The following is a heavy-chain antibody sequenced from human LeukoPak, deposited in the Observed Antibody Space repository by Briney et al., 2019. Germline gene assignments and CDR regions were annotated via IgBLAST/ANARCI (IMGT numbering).Heavy chain of an antibody. CDR2: IYPGDSNT. J-gene: IGHJ1*01. Sequence: GESLKISCKSSGYSFTNYWIGWVRQMPGKGLEWMGIIYPGDSNTRYSPSFQGQVTISADKSIKTVYLQWSSLKASDTAMYYCARHGGGNSWPFQHWGQGTLVTVSS. CDR3: ARHGGGNSWPFQH. CDR1: GYSFTNYW. D-gene: IGHD6-13*01. V-gene: IGHV5-51*01.